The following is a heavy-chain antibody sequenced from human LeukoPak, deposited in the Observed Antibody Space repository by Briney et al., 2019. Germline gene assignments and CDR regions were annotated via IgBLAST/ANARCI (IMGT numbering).Heavy chain of an antibody. CDR1: GFTFSSYE. J-gene: IGHJ4*02. D-gene: IGHD1-26*01. Sequence: GGSLRLSCAASGFTFSSYEMNWVRQAPGKGLEWVSYISSSGSTIYYADSVKGRFTISRDNAKNSLYLQMNSLRAEDTAVYYCARDAPLGHSGSYGGFDYWGQGTLVSVSS. CDR3: ARDAPLGHSGSYGGFDY. CDR2: ISSSGSTI. V-gene: IGHV3-48*03.